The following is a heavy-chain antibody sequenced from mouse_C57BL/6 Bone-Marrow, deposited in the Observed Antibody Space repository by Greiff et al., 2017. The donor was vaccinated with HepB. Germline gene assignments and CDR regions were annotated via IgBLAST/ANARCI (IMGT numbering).Heavy chain of an antibody. D-gene: IGHD1-2*01. CDR1: GYTFTSYW. J-gene: IGHJ2*01. CDR3: AHYDGLYFDY. V-gene: IGHV1-69*01. Sequence: QVQLQQPGAELVMPGASVKLSCKASGYTFTSYWMHWVKQRPGQGLEWIGEIDPSDSYTNYNQKFKGKSTLTVDKSSSTAYMQLSSLTSEDSAVYDCAHYDGLYFDYWGQGTTLTVSS. CDR2: IDPSDSYT.